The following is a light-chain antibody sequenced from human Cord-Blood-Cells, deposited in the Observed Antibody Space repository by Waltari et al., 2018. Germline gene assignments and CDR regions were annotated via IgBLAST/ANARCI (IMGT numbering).Light chain of an antibody. CDR2: EVS. Sequence: SPGQSITISCTGTSSDVGGYNYVSWYQQHPGKAPKLMIYEVSNRPSGVSNRFSGSKSGNTASLTSSGLQAEDEADYYCSSYTRSSTWVFGGGTKLAVL. J-gene: IGLJ3*02. CDR3: SSYTRSSTWV. CDR1: SSDVGGYNY. V-gene: IGLV2-14*01.